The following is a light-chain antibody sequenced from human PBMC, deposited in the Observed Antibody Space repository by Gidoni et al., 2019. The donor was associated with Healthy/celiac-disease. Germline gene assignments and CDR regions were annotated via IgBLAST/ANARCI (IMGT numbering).Light chain of an antibody. V-gene: IGKV1-39*01. CDR3: QQSYSTLFT. CDR2: AAS. Sequence: DIHMTQSPSSLSASVGDRVTITCRASQSISSYLNWYQQKPGKSPNLLIYAASSLQSGVPSRFSGSGSGTDFTLTISSLQPEDFATYYCQQSYSTLFTFGPGTKVNIK. J-gene: IGKJ3*01. CDR1: QSISSY.